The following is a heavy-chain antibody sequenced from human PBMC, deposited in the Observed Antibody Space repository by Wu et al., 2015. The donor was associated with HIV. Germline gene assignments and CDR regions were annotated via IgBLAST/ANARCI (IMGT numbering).Heavy chain of an antibody. J-gene: IGHJ4*02. CDR2: INPNSGGT. Sequence: QVQLLQSGAEVRKPGASVKVSCKAFGYTFTDYYIHWVRQAPGQGLEWMGWINPNSGGTKYAQKFQGRVTMTRDTSISTAYMEVSRLRSDDTAVYYCAREVEQLPEVWGQGTLVTVSS. V-gene: IGHV1-2*02. D-gene: IGHD6-13*01. CDR3: AREVEQLPEV. CDR1: GYTFTDYY.